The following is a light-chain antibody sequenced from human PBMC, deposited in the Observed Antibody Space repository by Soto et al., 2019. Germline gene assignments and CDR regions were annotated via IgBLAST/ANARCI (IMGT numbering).Light chain of an antibody. J-gene: IGLJ1*01. CDR1: SSNIGAGYD. V-gene: IGLV1-40*01. Sequence: SVLTPPPSVSGAPGQRVTMSCTGSSSNIGAGYDVHWYQQLPGTAPKLLIYGNSNRPSGVPDRFSGSKSGTSASLAITGLQAEDEADYYCQSYDSSLNAYVFGTGTQLTVL. CDR3: QSYDSSLNAYV. CDR2: GNS.